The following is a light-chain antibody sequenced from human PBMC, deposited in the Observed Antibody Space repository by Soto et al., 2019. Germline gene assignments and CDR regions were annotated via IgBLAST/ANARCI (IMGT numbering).Light chain of an antibody. CDR2: DVR. Sequence: QSVLTQPASVSGSPGQSITISCTGTSSDVGGSNYVPWYQQHPGTAPKLMIYDVRNRPSGVSNRFSGSKSGDTASLTISGLQAEDEADYYCCSYTSSSTYVFGTGTKVTVL. V-gene: IGLV2-14*03. CDR1: SSDVGGSNY. CDR3: CSYTSSSTYV. J-gene: IGLJ1*01.